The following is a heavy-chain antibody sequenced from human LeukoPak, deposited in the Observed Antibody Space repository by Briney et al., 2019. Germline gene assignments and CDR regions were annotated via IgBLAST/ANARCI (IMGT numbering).Heavy chain of an antibody. J-gene: IGHJ6*02. D-gene: IGHD6-13*01. CDR3: ARDHRSSSSWYYYYYGMDV. V-gene: IGHV3-30*03. CDR2: ISYDGSNK. Sequence: PGGSLRLSCAASGFTFSSYGMHWVRQAPGKGLEWVAVISYDGSNKYYADSVKGRFTISRDNSKNTLYLQMNSLRAEDTAVYYCARDHRSSSSWYYYYYGMDVWGQGTTVTVSS. CDR1: GFTFSSYG.